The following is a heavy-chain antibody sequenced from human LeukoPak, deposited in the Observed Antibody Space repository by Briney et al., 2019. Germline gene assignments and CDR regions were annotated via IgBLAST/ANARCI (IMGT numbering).Heavy chain of an antibody. CDR1: GYTFTSYG. D-gene: IGHD1-1*01. V-gene: IGHV1-18*01. CDR3: ARDVEVGGYWNDGYYYYGMDV. CDR2: ISAYNGNT. Sequence: GASVKVSCKASGYTFTSYGISWVRQAPGQGLEWVGWISAYNGNTNYAQKLQGRVTMTTDTSTSTAYMELRSLRSDDTAVYYCARDVEVGGYWNDGYYYYGMDVRSQGTTVTVSS. J-gene: IGHJ6*02.